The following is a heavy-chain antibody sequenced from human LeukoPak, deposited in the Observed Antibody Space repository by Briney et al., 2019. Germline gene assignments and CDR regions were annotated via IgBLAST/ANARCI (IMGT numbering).Heavy chain of an antibody. V-gene: IGHV4-59*01. J-gene: IGHJ4*02. D-gene: IGHD4-17*01. Sequence: SETLSLTCAVSGGSISSYYWSWIRQPPGKGLEWIGYIYYSGSTNYNPSLKSRVTISVDTSKNQFSLKLSSVTAADTAVYYCARTRDYGDYYRLDYWGQGTLVTVSS. CDR3: ARTRDYGDYYRLDY. CDR2: IYYSGST. CDR1: GGSISSYY.